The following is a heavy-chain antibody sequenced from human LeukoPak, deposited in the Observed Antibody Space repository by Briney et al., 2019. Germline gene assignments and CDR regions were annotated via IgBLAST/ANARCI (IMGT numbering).Heavy chain of an antibody. V-gene: IGHV3-7*05. CDR3: ARDVGGTLDY. Sequence: GGSLRLSCAASGFTFSTYWMAWVRQAPGKGLEWVANIKQDGSEKNYVDSVKGRFTISRDNAKNSLFLQMNSLRGEDAAVYYCARDVGGTLDYWGQGTLVTVSS. CDR1: GFTFSTYW. D-gene: IGHD3-16*01. J-gene: IGHJ4*02. CDR2: IKQDGSEK.